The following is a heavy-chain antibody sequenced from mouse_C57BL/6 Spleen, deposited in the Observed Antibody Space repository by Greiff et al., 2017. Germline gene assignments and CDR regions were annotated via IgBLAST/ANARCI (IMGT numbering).Heavy chain of an antibody. CDR2: ISPSTGGT. CDR3: ARPSTYEGYGSSLYYFDY. D-gene: IGHD1-1*01. J-gene: IGHJ2*01. Sequence: VQLQQSGPELVKPGASVKISCKASGYSFTGYYMNWVKQSPEKSLEWIGEISPSTGGTTYNQKFKAKATLTVDKSSSTAYMQLKSLTSEDSAVYYCARPSTYEGYGSSLYYFDYWGQGTTLTVSS. CDR1: GYSFTGYY. V-gene: IGHV1-42*01.